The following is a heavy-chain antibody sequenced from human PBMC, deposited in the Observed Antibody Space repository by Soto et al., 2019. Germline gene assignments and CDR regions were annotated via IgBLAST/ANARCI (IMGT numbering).Heavy chain of an antibody. V-gene: IGHV3-9*01. CDR1: GFAFDDYV. CDR2: ITWNGGTI. CDR3: ARGGSAALIAPSGRDNWFDP. Sequence: GGSLRLSCAASGFAFDDYVMHWVRQPPGRGLEWVSGITWNGGTIRYVDSVKGRFTISRDNAENSLYLQMNSLRPEDTAVYYCARGGSAALIAPSGRDNWFDPWGQGTQVTVSS. J-gene: IGHJ5*02. D-gene: IGHD6-13*01.